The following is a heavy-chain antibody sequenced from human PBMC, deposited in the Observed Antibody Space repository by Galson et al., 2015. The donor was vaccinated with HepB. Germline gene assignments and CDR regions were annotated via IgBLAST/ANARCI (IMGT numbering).Heavy chain of an antibody. CDR3: ARSLYSSGWYSGYYYGMDV. D-gene: IGHD6-19*01. J-gene: IGHJ6*02. V-gene: IGHV1-46*01. Sequence: VSCKASGYIFTSYYMHWVRQAPGHWLEWMGIINPSGGSTTYAQKFQGRVTMTRDTSTTTVYMELSNLRSEDTAVYYCARSLYSSGWYSGYYYGMDVWGQGTTVTVSS. CDR2: INPSGGST. CDR1: GYIFTSYY.